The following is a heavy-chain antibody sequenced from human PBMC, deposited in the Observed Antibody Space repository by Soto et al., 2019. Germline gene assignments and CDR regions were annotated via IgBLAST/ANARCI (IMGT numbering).Heavy chain of an antibody. Sequence: QVQLVESGGGLVKPGGCLRLSCAASGFTFSDYYMSWIRQAPGKGLEWVSYISSSGSDTNYADSVKGRFTVSRDNAKNSLYLQMNSVRAEDTAVYYCARSLRGYSGYSGYWGQGTLVTVSS. CDR1: GFTFSDYY. CDR3: ARSLRGYSGYSGY. CDR2: ISSSGSDT. V-gene: IGHV3-11*05. J-gene: IGHJ4*02. D-gene: IGHD5-12*01.